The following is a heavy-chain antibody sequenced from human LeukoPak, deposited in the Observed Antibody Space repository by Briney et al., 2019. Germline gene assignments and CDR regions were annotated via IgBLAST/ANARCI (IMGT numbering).Heavy chain of an antibody. D-gene: IGHD6-13*01. J-gene: IGHJ5*02. CDR2: IYYSGTT. CDR1: GGSISRYH. Sequence: SETLSLTCSVSGGSISRYHWYWIRQSPGKGLEWIGYIYYSGTTNYNRSLKSRVTISIDTSKNQFTLKVSSVTAADTAMYYCAGALAAAGSRGWFDPWGQGPRSPSLQ. V-gene: IGHV4-59*08. CDR3: AGALAAAGSRGWFDP.